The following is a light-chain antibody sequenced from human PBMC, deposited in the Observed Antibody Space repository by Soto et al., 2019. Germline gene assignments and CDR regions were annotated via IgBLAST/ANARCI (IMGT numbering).Light chain of an antibody. CDR3: SSYTTSSSYV. Sequence: SVLTQPASVSGSPGQSIAISCSGTSSDVGAYNYVSWYQQHSGKAPKLMIYDVNYRPSGISDRFSASKSGNTATLTISRLQAEDEADYYCSSYTTSSSYVFGSGTKVTVL. CDR1: SSDVGAYNY. V-gene: IGLV2-14*01. J-gene: IGLJ1*01. CDR2: DVN.